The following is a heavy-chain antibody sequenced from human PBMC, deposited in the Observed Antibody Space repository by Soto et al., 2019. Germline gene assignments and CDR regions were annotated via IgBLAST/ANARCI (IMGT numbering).Heavy chain of an antibody. Sequence: SSETLSLTCTVSGGSISSGGYYWSWIRQHPGKGLEWIGYIYYSGSTYYNPSLKSRVTISVDTSKNQFSLKLSSVTAADTAVYYCASMITFGGVIVNSRYYFDYWGQGTLVTVSS. CDR1: GGSISSGGYY. D-gene: IGHD3-16*02. J-gene: IGHJ4*02. V-gene: IGHV4-31*03. CDR3: ASMITFGGVIVNSRYYFDY. CDR2: IYYSGST.